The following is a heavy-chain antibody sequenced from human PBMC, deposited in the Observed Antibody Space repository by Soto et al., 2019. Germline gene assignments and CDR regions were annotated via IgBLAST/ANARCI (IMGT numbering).Heavy chain of an antibody. CDR1: GFTFSSYA. CDR3: AKFFVETGGSSGWPWTFHY. CDR2: ISGSGGTT. J-gene: IGHJ4*02. D-gene: IGHD6-25*01. Sequence: EVQLLESGGGLVQPGRSLRLSCAASGFTFSSYAMSWVRQAPGKGLEWVSAISGSGGTTYYAASVKGRFTISRDNSKXXXXXXXXXXXXXDTAVYYCAKFFVETGGSSGWPWTFHYWGQGTLVTVSS. V-gene: IGHV3-23*01.